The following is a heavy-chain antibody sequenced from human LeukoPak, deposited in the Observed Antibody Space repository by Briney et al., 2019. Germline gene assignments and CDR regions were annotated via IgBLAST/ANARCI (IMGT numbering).Heavy chain of an antibody. CDR3: ARDISSRWYDL. CDR1: GFIFRNYG. CDR2: IYYDGSKQ. J-gene: IGHJ5*02. D-gene: IGHD6-13*01. V-gene: IGHV3-33*01. Sequence: GGSLRLSCAASGFIFRNYGMHWVCQAPGKGLEWVAVIYYDGSKQYYADSVKGRFTISKDNSKSTLYLQMNSLRAEDTAVYYCARDISSRWYDLWGQGTLVTVSP.